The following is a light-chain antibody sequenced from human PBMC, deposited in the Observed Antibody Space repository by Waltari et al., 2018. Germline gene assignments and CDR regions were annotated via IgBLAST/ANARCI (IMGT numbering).Light chain of an antibody. V-gene: IGKV3-20*01. J-gene: IGKJ5*01. CDR2: GAS. Sequence: EIVLTQSPDTLALSPGERATLSCRASQTVYSSSLVWYQQKPGHAPRLLIYGASTRATGIPDRFSGSGSGTDFTLTISRVEPEDFVVYYCQQYGTSARVTFGQGTRLEIK. CDR1: QTVYSSS. CDR3: QQYGTSARVT.